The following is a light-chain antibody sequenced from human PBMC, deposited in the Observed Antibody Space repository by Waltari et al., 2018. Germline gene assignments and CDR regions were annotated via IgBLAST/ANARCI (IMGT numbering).Light chain of an antibody. CDR3: QQYDNLPLT. CDR1: QDITNY. V-gene: IGKV1-33*01. Sequence: DIQMTQSPSSLSASVGDRVTITCQASQDITNYLNWYQQKPGKATKLLIDDTSNLETGVPSRFSGGGSGTDFTFTISSLQPEDIGTYYCQQYDNLPLTFGGGTKVEIK. J-gene: IGKJ4*01. CDR2: DTS.